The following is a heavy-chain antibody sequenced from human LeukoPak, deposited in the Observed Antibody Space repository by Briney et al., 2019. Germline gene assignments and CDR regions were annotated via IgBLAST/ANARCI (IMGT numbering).Heavy chain of an antibody. CDR2: IYPGDSDI. Sequence: GESLKISCKGSGYRFTNYWIGWVRQMPGKGLEWMGIIYPGDSDIRYRPSFEGQVTISADKSISTAYLQWSSLKASDTAMYYCAASSAYSYDAFDIWGQGTMVTVSS. D-gene: IGHD3-22*01. V-gene: IGHV5-51*01. CDR1: GYRFTNYW. J-gene: IGHJ3*02. CDR3: AASSAYSYDAFDI.